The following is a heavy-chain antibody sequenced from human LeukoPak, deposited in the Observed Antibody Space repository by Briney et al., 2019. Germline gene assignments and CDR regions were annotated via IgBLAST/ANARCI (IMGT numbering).Heavy chain of an antibody. J-gene: IGHJ4*02. CDR2: IYYSGST. V-gene: IGHV4-39*01. CDR3: ARQDDMVRGVTFDY. Sequence: SETLSLTCTVSGGSIRSSSYYWGWIRQPPGKGLEWIGSIYYSGSTYYNPSLKSRVTISVDTSKNQFSLKLSSVTAADTAVYYCARQDDMVRGVTFDYWGQGTLVTVSS. D-gene: IGHD3-10*01. CDR1: GGSIRSSSYY.